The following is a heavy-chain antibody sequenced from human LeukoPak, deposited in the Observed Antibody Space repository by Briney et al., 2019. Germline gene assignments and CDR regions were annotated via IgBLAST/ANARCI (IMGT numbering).Heavy chain of an antibody. V-gene: IGHV4-39*07. Sequence: PSETLSLTCTVSGGSISTSSYHRGWFRQPPGKGLECIGTIYYTGSTYYNPSLNSRVSISVDTSKNQFSLRLSSVTAADTAVYYCARSGPPAGRPDAFDIWGQGTMATASS. CDR3: ARSGPPAGRPDAFDI. CDR1: GGSISTSSYH. CDR2: IYYTGST. D-gene: IGHD2-2*01. J-gene: IGHJ3*02.